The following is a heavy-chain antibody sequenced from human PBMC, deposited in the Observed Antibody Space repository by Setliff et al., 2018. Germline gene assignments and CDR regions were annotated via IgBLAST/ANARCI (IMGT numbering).Heavy chain of an antibody. CDR2: MNPNSGNT. D-gene: IGHD3-10*01. J-gene: IGHJ6*02. CDR3: ASNYYGSGSYVLRGVYYYYGRDV. Sequence: ASVKVSCKASGSTFTSYGISWVRQDTGQGLEWMGWMNPNSGNTGYAQKFQGRVTITRNTSISIAYMELSSLRCEDTAVYDCASNYYGSGSYVLRGVYYYYGRDVWGRETTVSVSS. V-gene: IGHV1-8*03. CDR1: GSTFTSYG.